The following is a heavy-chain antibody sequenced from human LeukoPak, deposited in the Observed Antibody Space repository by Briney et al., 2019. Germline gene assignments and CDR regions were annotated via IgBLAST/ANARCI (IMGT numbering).Heavy chain of an antibody. J-gene: IGHJ2*01. D-gene: IGHD3-22*01. V-gene: IGHV3-13*01. CDR3: AGEVHDSRSSGWSLDI. CDR1: GFTFSTYD. CDR2: IGTAGDT. Sequence: GGSLRLSCAASGFTFSTYDLHWVRQATGKGLEWVSAIGTAGDTYYPGSVQGRFTISRENAKDSLYLQMNSLRADDTAVYFCAGEVHDSRSSGWSLDIWGRGTLVTVSS.